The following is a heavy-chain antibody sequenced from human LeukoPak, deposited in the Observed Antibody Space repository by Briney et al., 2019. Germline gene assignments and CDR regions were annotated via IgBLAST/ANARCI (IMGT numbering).Heavy chain of an antibody. CDR3: ARDQSSSSWYGYFDY. J-gene: IGHJ4*02. CDR1: GGSLSSYY. CDR2: IYYSGST. D-gene: IGHD6-13*01. Sequence: SETLSLTCTVSGGSLSSYYWSWVRQPPGKGLEWVGYIYYSGSTNYNPSLKSRVTISVDTSKNQFSLKLSSVTAADTAVYYCARDQSSSSWYGYFDYWGQGTLVTVSS. V-gene: IGHV4-59*01.